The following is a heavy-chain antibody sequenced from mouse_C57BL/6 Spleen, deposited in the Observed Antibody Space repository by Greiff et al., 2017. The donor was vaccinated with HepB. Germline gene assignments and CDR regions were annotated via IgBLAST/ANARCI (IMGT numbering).Heavy chain of an antibody. CDR1: GFTFSSYA. D-gene: IGHD1-1*01. Sequence: EVKLVESGEGLVKPGGSLKLSCAASGFTFSSYAMSWVRQTPEKRLEWVAYISSGGDYIYYADTVKGRFTISRDNARNTLYLQMSSLKSEDTAMYYCTRDRGTTVPWYFDVWGTGTTVTVSS. J-gene: IGHJ1*03. CDR3: TRDRGTTVPWYFDV. V-gene: IGHV5-9-1*02. CDR2: ISSGGDYI.